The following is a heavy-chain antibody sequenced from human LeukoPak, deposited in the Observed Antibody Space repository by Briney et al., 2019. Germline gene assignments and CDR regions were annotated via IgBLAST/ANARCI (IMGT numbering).Heavy chain of an antibody. CDR3: SKYYYGDYYGMDV. V-gene: IGHV3-23*01. D-gene: IGHD3-10*01. CDR2: ISGSGGST. J-gene: IGHJ6*04. CDR1: GFTFSSYA. Sequence: PGGSLRLSCAASGFTFSSYAMSWVRQAPGKGLEWVSAISGSGGSTYYADSVKGRFTISRDNSKNTLYLLRDSLRAEDTAVYCLSKYYYGDYYGMDVWGKGTTVSVSS.